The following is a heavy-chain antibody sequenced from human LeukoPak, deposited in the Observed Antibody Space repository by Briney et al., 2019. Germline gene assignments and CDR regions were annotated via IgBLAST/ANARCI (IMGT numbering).Heavy chain of an antibody. D-gene: IGHD2-2*01. CDR2: IYYSGST. Sequence: TSETLSLTCSVSGGSISSSNSFWGWIRQPPGKGLEWIGSIYYSGSTYYNPSLKSRVTISVDTSKKQFSLRLNSVTAADTAVYYCARSYCSSTSCYAVGAFDIWGQGTLVTVSS. J-gene: IGHJ3*02. CDR1: GGSISSSNSF. CDR3: ARSYCSSTSCYAVGAFDI. V-gene: IGHV4-39*01.